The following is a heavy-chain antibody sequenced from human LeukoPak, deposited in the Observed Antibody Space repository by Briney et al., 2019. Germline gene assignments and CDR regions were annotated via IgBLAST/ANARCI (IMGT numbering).Heavy chain of an antibody. CDR1: GFTFSSYE. CDR3: ARDSGYSYADDY. CDR2: ISSSGSTV. V-gene: IGHV3-48*03. J-gene: IGHJ4*02. D-gene: IGHD5-18*01. Sequence: PGGSLRLSCAASGFTFSSYEMNWVRQAPGQGLEWVVYISSSGSTVYYADSVKGRFTISRDNAKDSLYLQMSSLRDEDTAVYYCARDSGYSYADDYWGQGTLVTVSS.